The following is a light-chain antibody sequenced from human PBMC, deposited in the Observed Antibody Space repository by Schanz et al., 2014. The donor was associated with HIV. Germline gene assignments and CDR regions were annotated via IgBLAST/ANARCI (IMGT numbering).Light chain of an antibody. CDR1: QSISNTY. CDR3: QQSCLTPYT. J-gene: IGKJ2*01. V-gene: IGKV3D-20*02. CDR2: GAS. Sequence: ETVLTQSPGSLSLSPGERATLSCRASQSISNTYLAWYQQKPGQAPRLLLYGASRRATGIPDRFSGSGSGTDFTLTISRLEPEDFATYYCQQSCLTPYTFGQGTKLEIK.